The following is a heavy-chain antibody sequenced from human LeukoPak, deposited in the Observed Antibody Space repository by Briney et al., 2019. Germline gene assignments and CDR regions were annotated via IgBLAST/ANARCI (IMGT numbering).Heavy chain of an antibody. CDR3: SSGSRISYNYIDY. CDR1: GFTFSSYS. CDR2: ISGSSSYI. J-gene: IGHJ4*02. Sequence: GGSLRLSCAASGFTFSSYSMNWVRQAPGKGLEWVSCISGSSSYIYYADSVKGRFTISRDNAKYSLYLQMNSLRAEDTAVYFCSSGSRISYNYIDYWGPGTLVTVSS. V-gene: IGHV3-21*01. D-gene: IGHD2-15*01.